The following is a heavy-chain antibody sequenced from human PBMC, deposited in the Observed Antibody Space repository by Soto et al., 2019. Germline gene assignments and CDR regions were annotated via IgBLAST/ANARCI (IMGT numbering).Heavy chain of an antibody. CDR3: AGSGWLRPPGAFDI. CDR2: IYYSGST. J-gene: IGHJ3*02. CDR1: GGSISSGGYY. V-gene: IGHV4-31*03. D-gene: IGHD5-12*01. Sequence: QVQLQESGPGLVKPSQTLSLTCTVSGGSISSGGYYWSWIRQHPGKGLEWIGYIYYSGSTYYNPSLTSRVTISVDTSKNQFSLKLSSVTAADTAVYYCAGSGWLRPPGAFDIWGQGTMVTVSS.